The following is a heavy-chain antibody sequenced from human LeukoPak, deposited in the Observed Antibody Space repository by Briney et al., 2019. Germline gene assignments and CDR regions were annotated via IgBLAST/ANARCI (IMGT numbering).Heavy chain of an antibody. CDR1: GFTFSSYE. CDR2: ISSSGSTI. J-gene: IGHJ6*04. V-gene: IGHV3-48*03. Sequence: PGGSLRLSCAASGFTFSSYEMNWVRQALGKGLEWVSCISSSGSTIYYADSVKGRFTISRDNAKNSLYLQMNSLRAEDTAVYYCAELGITRIWGVWGKGTTVTISS. CDR3: AELGITRIWGV. D-gene: IGHD3-22*01.